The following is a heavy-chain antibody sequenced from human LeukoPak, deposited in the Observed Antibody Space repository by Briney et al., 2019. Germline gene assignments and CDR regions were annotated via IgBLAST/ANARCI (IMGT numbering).Heavy chain of an antibody. CDR1: GFKFDDYG. V-gene: IGHV3-20*04. D-gene: IGHD6-13*01. Sequence: GGSLRLSCAASGFKFDDYGMNWVRQAPGKGLEWISYINWNGGRTSYADSVKGRFTISRDNAKNSLYLQMNSLRAEDTAVYYCAKAPSYHNSSSWYPSFSFFGGWAPGGVYYYMDVWGKGTTVTISS. CDR2: INWNGGRT. J-gene: IGHJ6*03. CDR3: AKAPSYHNSSSWYPSFSFFGGWAPGGVYYYMDV.